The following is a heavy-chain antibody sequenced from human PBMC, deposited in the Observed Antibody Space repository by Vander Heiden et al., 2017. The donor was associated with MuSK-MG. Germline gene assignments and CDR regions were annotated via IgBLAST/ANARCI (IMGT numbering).Heavy chain of an antibody. CDR2: INHSGST. V-gene: IGHV4-34*01. CDR3: ARGRRAGTPFY. D-gene: IGHD6-19*01. Sequence: QVQLQQWGAGLLKPSETLSLTCAVYGGSFSGYYWSWIRQPPGKGLEWIGEINHSGSTNYNPSLKSRVTISVDTAKNQFSMKMSSVTAADTAVYYCARGRRAGTPFYWGQGTLVTVSS. CDR1: GGSFSGYY. J-gene: IGHJ4*02.